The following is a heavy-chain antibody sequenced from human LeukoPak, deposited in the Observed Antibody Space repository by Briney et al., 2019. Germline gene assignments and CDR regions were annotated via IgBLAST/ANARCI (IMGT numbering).Heavy chain of an antibody. CDR3: ARTLSSSGYSFDY. CDR1: GGSISSSSYY. CDR2: IYYSGST. D-gene: IGHD3-22*01. Sequence: KPSETLSLTCTVSGGSISSSSYYWGWIRQPPGKGLEWIGSIYYSGSTYYNPSLKSRVTISVDTSKNQFSLKLCSVTAADTAVYYCARTLSSSGYSFDYWGQGTLVTVSS. J-gene: IGHJ4*02. V-gene: IGHV4-39*01.